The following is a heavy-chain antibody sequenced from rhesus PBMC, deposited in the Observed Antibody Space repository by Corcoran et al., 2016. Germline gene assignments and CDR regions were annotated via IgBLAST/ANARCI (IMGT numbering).Heavy chain of an antibody. D-gene: IGHD4-23*01. J-gene: IGHJ2*01. Sequence: QVTLKESGPALVKPTQTLTLTCTFSGFSISPSGMGVGWFRKPPGKALEWLALIYWDDDKYYRQPLKTRLTSSKYTSKNQVVLTMTNMDPWDTATYYCARKGNTAWYFDLWGPGTPITISS. CDR1: GFSISPSGMG. V-gene: IGHV2-174*01. CDR3: ARKGNTAWYFDL. CDR2: IYWDDDK.